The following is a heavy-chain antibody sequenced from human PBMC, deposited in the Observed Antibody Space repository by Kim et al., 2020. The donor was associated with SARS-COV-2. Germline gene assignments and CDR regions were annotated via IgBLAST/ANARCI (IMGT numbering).Heavy chain of an antibody. Sequence: SVKVSCKDSGGTFSSYAISWVRQAPGQGREWMGGIIPSFGTANHAQKFQGRVTITADESTSTAYMELSSLRSEDTAVYYCARDRTMDVNYYGMDVWGQGTTVTVSS. CDR2: IIPSFGTA. D-gene: IGHD3-10*01. J-gene: IGHJ6*02. CDR3: ARDRTMDVNYYGMDV. V-gene: IGHV1-69*13. CDR1: GGTFSSYA.